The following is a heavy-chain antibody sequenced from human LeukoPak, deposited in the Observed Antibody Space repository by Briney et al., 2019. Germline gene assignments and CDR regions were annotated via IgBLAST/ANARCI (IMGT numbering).Heavy chain of an antibody. D-gene: IGHD3-3*01. Sequence: SETLSLTCTVSGGSISSYYWSWIRQPPGKRLEWIGHIYYSGSTNYNPSLKSRVTISVDTSKNQFSLKLSSVTAADTAMYYCASRSSIWSGYQDTLYYFDSWGQGTLVTVSS. CDR3: ASRSSIWSGYQDTLYYFDS. V-gene: IGHV4-59*01. J-gene: IGHJ4*02. CDR1: GGSISSYY. CDR2: IYYSGST.